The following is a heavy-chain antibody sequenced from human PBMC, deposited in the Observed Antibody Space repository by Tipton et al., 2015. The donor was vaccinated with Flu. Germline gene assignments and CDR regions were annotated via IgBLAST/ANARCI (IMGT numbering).Heavy chain of an antibody. Sequence: GLVKPSETLSPTCTVSGGSIGSYYWGWIRQPPGKGPEWIGNIFHSGHAYYNPSFKSRVTISVDTSKNQFSLKLSSVTAADTAVYYCARDGGKDYDSSGFYWGYWGQGTLVTVSS. CDR3: ARDGGKDYDSSGFYWGY. D-gene: IGHD3-22*01. J-gene: IGHJ4*02. V-gene: IGHV4-59*12. CDR2: IFHSGHA. CDR1: GGSIGSYY.